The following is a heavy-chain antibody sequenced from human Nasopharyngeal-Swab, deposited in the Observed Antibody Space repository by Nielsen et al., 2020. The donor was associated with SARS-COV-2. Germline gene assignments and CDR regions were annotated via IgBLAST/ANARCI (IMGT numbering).Heavy chain of an antibody. J-gene: IGHJ4*02. V-gene: IGHV3-15*01. D-gene: IGHD3-22*01. CDR2: IKSKTDGGTT. CDR3: TTSWEGYYDSSGYYIRGAFDY. Sequence: WIRQPPGKGLEWVGRIKSKTDGGTTDYAAPVKGRFTISGDDSKNTLYLQMNSLKTEDTAVYYCTTSWEGYYDSSGYYIRGAFDYWGQGTLVTVSS.